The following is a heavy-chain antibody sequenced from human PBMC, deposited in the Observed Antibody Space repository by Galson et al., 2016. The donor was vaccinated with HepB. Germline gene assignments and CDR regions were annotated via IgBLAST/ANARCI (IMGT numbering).Heavy chain of an antibody. V-gene: IGHV3-33*01. Sequence: SLRLSCAASGFTLRSYGVHWVRQAPGKGLEWVALIWSDGSNKNYEDSVKGRFTISKDNSKNTLYLQMNSLRAEDTAVYYCARDRVLAARHFYYGMDVWGQGTKVTVSS. CDR2: IWSDGSNK. CDR3: ARDRVLAARHFYYGMDV. J-gene: IGHJ6*02. CDR1: GFTLRSYG. D-gene: IGHD2-2*01.